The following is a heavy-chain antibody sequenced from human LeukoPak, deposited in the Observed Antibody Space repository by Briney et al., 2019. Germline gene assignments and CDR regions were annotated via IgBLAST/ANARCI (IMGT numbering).Heavy chain of an antibody. CDR1: GLPFSSYA. CDR2: ISSTGSNI. V-gene: IGHV3-21*01. J-gene: IGHJ4*02. CDR3: ATEFLGAVAETGDY. D-gene: IGHD6-19*01. Sequence: KAGGSLRLSCAASGLPFSSYAMNWVRQAPGKGLEWVSSISSTGSNIYYADSVKGRFTISRDNAKNSLSLQMNSLRAEDTAVYYCATEFLGAVAETGDYWGQGALVTVSS.